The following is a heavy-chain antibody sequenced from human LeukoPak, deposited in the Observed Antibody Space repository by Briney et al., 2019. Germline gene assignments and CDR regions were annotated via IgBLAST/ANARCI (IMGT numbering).Heavy chain of an antibody. V-gene: IGHV1-69*05. Sequence: ASVKVSCKPSGGTFSSYAISWVRQAPGQGLEWMGGIIPIFGTANYAQKFQGRVTITTDESTSTAYMELSSLRSEDTAVYYCARGPPARIAAAGIHYYYYMDVWGKGTTVTVSS. CDR3: ARGPPARIAAAGIHYYYYMDV. J-gene: IGHJ6*03. CDR1: GGTFSSYA. D-gene: IGHD6-13*01. CDR2: IIPIFGTA.